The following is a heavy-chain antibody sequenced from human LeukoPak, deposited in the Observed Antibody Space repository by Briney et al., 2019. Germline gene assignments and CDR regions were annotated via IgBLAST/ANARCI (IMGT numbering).Heavy chain of an antibody. CDR3: AKVHEGNTMSPEY. V-gene: IGHV3-23*01. D-gene: IGHD3-3*01. CDR1: GFTFYSYA. J-gene: IGHJ4*02. Sequence: PGGSLRLSCAASGFTFYSYAITWVRQAPGKGLEWVSALGTNGDSTFYADSVKGRFSISRDNSKNTLYLQMDSLKAEDTAVYYCAKVHEGNTMSPEYWGQGTLVTVSS. CDR2: LGTNGDST.